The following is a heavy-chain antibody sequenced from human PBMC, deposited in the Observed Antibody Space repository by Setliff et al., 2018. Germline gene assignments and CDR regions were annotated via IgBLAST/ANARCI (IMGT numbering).Heavy chain of an antibody. D-gene: IGHD2-15*01. CDR3: ARTCSGSGCYAGLES. CDR1: GFIVSDKH. J-gene: IGHJ4*02. V-gene: IGHV3-53*01. CDR2: IYNSDST. Sequence: GGSLRLSCAASGFIVSDKHMTWLRQAPGRGLEWVSVIYNSDSTYYADSVKGRFTISRDDSKNMVNLQMNSLRAEDTAVYYCARTCSGSGCYAGLESWGQGTPVTVSS.